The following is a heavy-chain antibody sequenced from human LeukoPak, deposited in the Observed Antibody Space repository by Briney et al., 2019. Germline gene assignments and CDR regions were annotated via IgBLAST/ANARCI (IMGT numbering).Heavy chain of an antibody. CDR3: ARDRVTMVRGVIRYYYYYYMDV. J-gene: IGHJ6*03. D-gene: IGHD3-10*01. CDR2: ISSSGSTI. Sequence: GGSLRLSCAASGFTFSSYEMNWVRQAPGKGLEWVSYISSSGSTIYYADSVKGRFTISRDNAKNSLYLQMNSLRAEDTAVYYCARDRVTMVRGVIRYYYYYYMDVWGKGTTDTISS. V-gene: IGHV3-48*03. CDR1: GFTFSSYE.